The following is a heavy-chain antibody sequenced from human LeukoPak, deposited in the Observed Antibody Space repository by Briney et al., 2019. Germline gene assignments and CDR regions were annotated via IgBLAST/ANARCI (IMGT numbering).Heavy chain of an antibody. Sequence: PSETLSLTCTVAGDSTSNGTYYWGWIRQPPGKGLEWIGSIYYSGSTFYNPSLKSRVTIFVDTSKNQFSLKLNSVTAADTAVYYCATAPRELESTAASFYYYFYYMDIWGDGTTVTVSS. D-gene: IGHD2-2*01. J-gene: IGHJ6*03. CDR2: IYYSGST. CDR1: GDSTSNGTYY. CDR3: ATAPRELESTAASFYYYFYYMDI. V-gene: IGHV4-39*01.